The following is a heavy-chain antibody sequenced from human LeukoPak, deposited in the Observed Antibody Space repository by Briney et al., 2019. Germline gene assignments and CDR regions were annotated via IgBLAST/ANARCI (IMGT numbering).Heavy chain of an antibody. D-gene: IGHD5-24*01. CDR2: INHSGST. Sequence: SETLSLTCAVYGGSFSGYYWSWIRQPPGKGLEWIGEINHSGSTNYNPSLKSRVTISVDTSKNQFSLKLSSVTAADTAVYYCARAGRGSWFDPWGQGTLATVSS. V-gene: IGHV4-34*01. CDR3: ARAGRGSWFDP. CDR1: GGSFSGYY. J-gene: IGHJ5*02.